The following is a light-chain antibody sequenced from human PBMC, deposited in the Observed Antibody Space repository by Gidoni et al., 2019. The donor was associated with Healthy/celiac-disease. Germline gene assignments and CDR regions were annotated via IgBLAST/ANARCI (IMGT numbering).Light chain of an antibody. J-gene: IGLJ1*01. CDR3: YSRDSSGLYV. CDR1: SLRSYY. CDR2: GKN. Sequence: SSELTQDPAVSVALGQTVRITCKGDSLRSYYASWYQQKPGQAPVLVIYGKNNRPSGIPDRFSGSSSGNTASLTITGAQAEDEADYYCYSRDSSGLYVFGTGTKVTVL. V-gene: IGLV3-19*01.